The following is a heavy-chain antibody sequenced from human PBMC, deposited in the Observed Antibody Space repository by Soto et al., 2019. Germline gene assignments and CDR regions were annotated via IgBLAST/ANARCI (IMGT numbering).Heavy chain of an antibody. D-gene: IGHD3-10*01. V-gene: IGHV1-24*01. CDR2: FDPEDGET. CDR3: ATDLSYYYYGSGSYYAFDP. CDR1: GYTLTELS. J-gene: IGHJ5*02. Sequence: ASVKVSCKVSGYTLTELSMHWVRQAPGKGLEWMGGFDPEDGETIYAQKFQGRVTMTEDTSTDTAYMELSSLRSEDTAVYYCATDLSYYYYGSGSYYAFDPWGQGTLVTVSS.